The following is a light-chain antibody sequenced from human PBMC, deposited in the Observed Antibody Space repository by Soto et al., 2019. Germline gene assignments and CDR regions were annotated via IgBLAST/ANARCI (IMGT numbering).Light chain of an antibody. CDR1: SSDVGGY. Sequence: QSVLTQPRSVSGSPGQSVAISCTGTSSDVGGYISWYQQHPGKAPKLMIYDVTERPSGVPDRFSGSKSGNTASLTISGLQAEDEADYYCSSYAGSYTLGVFGGGTQLTVL. V-gene: IGLV2-11*01. J-gene: IGLJ2*01. CDR2: DVT. CDR3: SSYAGSYTLGV.